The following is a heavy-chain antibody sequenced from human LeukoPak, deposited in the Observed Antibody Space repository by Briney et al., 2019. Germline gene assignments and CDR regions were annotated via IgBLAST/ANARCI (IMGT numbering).Heavy chain of an antibody. Sequence: SETLSLTCTVSGGSIRSRSYYWAWIRQSPGKGLEWIGNIYNRASTYFSTGTTYYNPSLKSRVTMSVDTSENQFSLKLSSVTAADTAVYYCARGYGSLSFEGYYGLGVWGQGTTVTVSS. V-gene: IGHV4-39*07. D-gene: IGHD2-15*01. J-gene: IGHJ6*02. CDR3: ARGYGSLSFEGYYGLGV. CDR2: IYNRASTYFSTGTT. CDR1: GGSIRSRSYY.